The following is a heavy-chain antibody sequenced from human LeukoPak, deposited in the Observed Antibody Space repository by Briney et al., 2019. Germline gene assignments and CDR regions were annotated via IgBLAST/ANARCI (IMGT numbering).Heavy chain of an antibody. CDR3: ARDGVWLYYDILTGYCDAFDI. V-gene: IGHV1-2*02. Sequence: ASVKVSCKTSGYTFTGYYIHWVRQAPGQGLEWMGWINPNSGGANYAQKFQGRVTMTRDTSISTAYMELSRLRSDDTAVYYCARDGVWLYYDILTGYCDAFDIWGQGTMVTVSS. CDR2: INPNSGGA. J-gene: IGHJ3*02. CDR1: GYTFTGYY. D-gene: IGHD3-9*01.